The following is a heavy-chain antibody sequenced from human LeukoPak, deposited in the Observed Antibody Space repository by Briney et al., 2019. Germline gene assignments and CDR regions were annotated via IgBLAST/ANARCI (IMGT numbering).Heavy chain of an antibody. CDR2: INHSGST. D-gene: IGHD2-2*01. CDR1: GGSFSGYY. J-gene: IGHJ5*02. Sequence: SETLSLTCAVYGGSFSGYYWSWIRQPPGKGLEWIGEINHSGSTNYNPSLKSRVTISVDTSKNQFSLKLSSVTAADTAVYYCARTFVVGWFDPWGQGTLVTVSS. CDR3: ARTFVVGWFDP. V-gene: IGHV4-34*01.